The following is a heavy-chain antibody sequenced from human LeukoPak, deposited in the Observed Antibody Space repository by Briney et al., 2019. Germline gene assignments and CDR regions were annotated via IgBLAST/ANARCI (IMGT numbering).Heavy chain of an antibody. Sequence: ASVKVSCKVSGYTLTDLSMHWVRQAPGKGLEWMGGFDPEDGERIFAEEFQGRVIMTEDTSTDTAYMELSSLTSEDTAVYYCSTLLSSNYLDHWGQGTLVTVAS. J-gene: IGHJ4*02. CDR3: STLLSSNYLDH. CDR2: FDPEDGER. CDR1: GYTLTDLS. D-gene: IGHD2/OR15-2a*01. V-gene: IGHV1-24*01.